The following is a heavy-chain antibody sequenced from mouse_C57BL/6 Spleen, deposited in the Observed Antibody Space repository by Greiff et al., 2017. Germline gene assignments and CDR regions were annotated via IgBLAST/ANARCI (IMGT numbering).Heavy chain of an antibody. J-gene: IGHJ2*01. CDR2: ISDGGSYT. V-gene: IGHV5-4*01. CDR1: GFTFSSYA. Sequence: EVQVVESGGGLVKPGGSLKLSCAASGFTFSSYAMPWVRQTPEKRLEWVATISDGGSYTYYPDNVKGRFTITSDTTRNNLYLKMSHLESVETAMYYGAEDILYYSDSYDFDYWGQGTTLTVSS. D-gene: IGHD2-13*01. CDR3: AEDILYYSDSYDFDY.